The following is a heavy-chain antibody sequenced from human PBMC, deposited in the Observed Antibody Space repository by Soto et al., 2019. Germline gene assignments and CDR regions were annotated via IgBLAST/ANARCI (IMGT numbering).Heavy chain of an antibody. V-gene: IGHV4-30-4*08. CDR3: DRGDYYYVSSGHFFNAFDI. CDR2: IYYSGST. Sequence: QVQLQESGPGLVKPSQTLSLTCTVSGGSFSSGDYYYNWIRQPPGKGLEWIGYIYYSGSTYYNPSLKSRLTISVDTSKNQFSLKLSSVTAADTAVYYCDRGDYYYVSSGHFFNAFDIWGQGRMVTVSS. D-gene: IGHD3-22*01. CDR1: GGSFSSGDYY. J-gene: IGHJ3*02.